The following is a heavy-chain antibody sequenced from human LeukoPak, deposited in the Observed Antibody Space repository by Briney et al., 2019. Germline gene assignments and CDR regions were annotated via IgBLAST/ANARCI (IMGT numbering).Heavy chain of an antibody. CDR3: TTLNTFHFDY. V-gene: IGHV3-74*01. CDR2: INSDGSGT. J-gene: IGHJ4*02. CDR1: GFTFSTYW. Sequence: GGSLRLSCAASGFTFSTYWMHWVRQAPGQGLVWVSRINSDGSGTSYADSVKGRFTISRDDSENTLYLQMSSLKNEDTAVYYCTTLNTFHFDYWGRGTLVTVSS. D-gene: IGHD3-16*01.